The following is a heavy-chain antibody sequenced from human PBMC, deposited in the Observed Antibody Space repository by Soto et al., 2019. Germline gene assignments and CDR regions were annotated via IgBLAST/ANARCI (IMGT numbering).Heavy chain of an antibody. CDR2: ITPNSGGT. Sequence: QVQLVQSGAEVKKPGASVKVSCKASGYTFTGYSLHLVRRAPGQGLEWMGWITPNSGGTTYAQKFQGRVNMTSHTSISTAYMELSRLRSDDTAVYYGASRIAAVGYSFDICGQGTMVTV. V-gene: IGHV1-2*02. D-gene: IGHD6-13*01. CDR1: GYTFTGYS. CDR3: ASRIAAVGYSFDI. J-gene: IGHJ3*02.